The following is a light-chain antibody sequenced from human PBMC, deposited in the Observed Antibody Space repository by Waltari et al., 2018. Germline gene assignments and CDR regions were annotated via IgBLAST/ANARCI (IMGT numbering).Light chain of an antibody. CDR1: SSDIGGYNY. V-gene: IGLV2-14*03. CDR3: SSYTSSSRYV. Sequence: QSALTQPASVSGSPGQSITISCTGTSSDIGGYNYVPWYQQHPGKGPKLMIYDVTNRPSGVSNRFSGSKSGNTASLTISGLQPEDEADYYCSSYTSSSRYVFGTGTKVTVL. CDR2: DVT. J-gene: IGLJ1*01.